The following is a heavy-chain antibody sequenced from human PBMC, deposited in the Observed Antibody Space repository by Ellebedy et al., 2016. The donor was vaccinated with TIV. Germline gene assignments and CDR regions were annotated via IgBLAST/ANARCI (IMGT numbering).Heavy chain of an antibody. CDR3: ARQRYDFWSGYYIGYYYYYYGMDV. CDR2: IYYSGST. CDR1: GGSISSSSYY. J-gene: IGHJ6*02. Sequence: SETLSLTXTVSGGSISSSSYYWGWIRQPPGKGLEWIGSIYYSGSTYYNPSLKSRVTISVDTSKNQFSLKLSSVTAADTAVYYCARQRYDFWSGYYIGYYYYYYGMDVWGQGTTVTVSS. D-gene: IGHD3-3*01. V-gene: IGHV4-39*01.